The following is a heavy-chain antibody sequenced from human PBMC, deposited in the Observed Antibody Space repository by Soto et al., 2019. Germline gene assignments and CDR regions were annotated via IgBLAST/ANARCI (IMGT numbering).Heavy chain of an antibody. J-gene: IGHJ4*02. V-gene: IGHV1-3*01. CDR3: ARDVGGWPDY. Sequence: QVQLVQSGAEVKKPGASVKVSCKASGYTFTSYAMHWVRQAPGQRLEWMGWINAGNGNTKYSQKFQGRVTITRDTSASTAYMELSRLRSEETAVYCCARDVGGWPDYWGQGTLVTVSS. CDR2: INAGNGNT. CDR1: GYTFTSYA. D-gene: IGHD2-15*01.